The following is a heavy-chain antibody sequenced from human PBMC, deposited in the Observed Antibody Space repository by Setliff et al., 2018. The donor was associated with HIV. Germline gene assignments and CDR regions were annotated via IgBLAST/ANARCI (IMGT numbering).Heavy chain of an antibody. D-gene: IGHD2-15*01. CDR1: GYTLSDYG. CDR3: ARAGWCRGGPCYAGIFDI. CDR2: INTNTGHP. J-gene: IGHJ3*02. Sequence: GSVKVSCKASGYTLSDYGIHWLRQAPGQGLEFMAWINTNTGHPTYAQGFTGRGRFVFSLDASVSTAYLEISGLKAEDSALYYCARAGWCRGGPCYAGIFDIWGQGTMVTVSS. V-gene: IGHV7-4-1*02.